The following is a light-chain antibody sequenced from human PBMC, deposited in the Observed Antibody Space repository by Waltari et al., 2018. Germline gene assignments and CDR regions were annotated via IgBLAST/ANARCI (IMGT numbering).Light chain of an antibody. Sequence: DTVMTQSPNSLAVSLGERATINCKSSQNILYSSNNKNYLAWYQQKPGQPPKLPLYWASTRASGVPDRFSGSGSGTDFTLTISSLRTEDVAVYYCQQYYTIPITFGQGTRLEIK. CDR2: WAS. J-gene: IGKJ5*01. CDR3: QQYYTIPIT. V-gene: IGKV4-1*01. CDR1: QNILYSSNNKNY.